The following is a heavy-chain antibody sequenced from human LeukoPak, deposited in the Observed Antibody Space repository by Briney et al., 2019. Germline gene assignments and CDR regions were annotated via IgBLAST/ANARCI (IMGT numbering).Heavy chain of an antibody. CDR3: ARGSHYYGSGSSSDFDY. CDR1: GYTFTGYY. J-gene: IGHJ4*02. D-gene: IGHD3-10*01. V-gene: IGHV1-2*04. CDR2: INPNSGGT. Sequence: ASVKVSCKASGYTFTGYYMHWVRQAPGQGLEWMGWINPNSGGTNYAQRFQGWVTMTRDTSISTAYMELSRLRSDDTAVYYCARGSHYYGSGSSSDFDYWGQGTLVTVSS.